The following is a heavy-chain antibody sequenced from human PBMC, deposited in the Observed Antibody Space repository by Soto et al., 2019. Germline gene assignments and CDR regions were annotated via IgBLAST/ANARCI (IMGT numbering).Heavy chain of an antibody. J-gene: IGHJ4*02. CDR1: GGSISSGGYY. CDR2: IYYSGST. CDR3: ARAPGTRVEHFYYFDY. V-gene: IGHV4-31*03. D-gene: IGHD1-1*01. Sequence: QVQLQESGPGLVKPSQTLSLTCTVSGGSISSGGYYWNWIRQHPGKGLEWIGYIYYSGSTYYNPSLKSRVTISVDTSKNQFSLKLSSVTAADTAVYYCARAPGTRVEHFYYFDYWGQGTLVTVSS.